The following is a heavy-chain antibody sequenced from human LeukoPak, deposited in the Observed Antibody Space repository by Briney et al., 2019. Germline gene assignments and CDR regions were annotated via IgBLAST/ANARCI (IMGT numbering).Heavy chain of an antibody. CDR2: INHSGGT. J-gene: IGHJ5*02. Sequence: SETLSPTCAVYGGSFSGYYWSWIRQPPGKGLEWIGEINHSGGTNYNPSLKSRVTISIDTSKNQFSLKLSSMTAADTAVYYCARGRFWSGYYTPNWFDPWGQGTLVTVSS. D-gene: IGHD3-3*01. CDR3: ARGRFWSGYYTPNWFDP. V-gene: IGHV4-34*01. CDR1: GGSFSGYY.